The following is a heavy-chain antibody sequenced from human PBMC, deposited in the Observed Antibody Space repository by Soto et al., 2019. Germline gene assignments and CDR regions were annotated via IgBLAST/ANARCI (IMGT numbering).Heavy chain of an antibody. CDR3: ARGRSLSGRGVIITTYFDY. Sequence: GGSLRLSCAASGFTFSSYGMHWVRQAPGKGLEWVAVIWYDGSNKYYADSVKGRFTISRDNSKNTLYLQMNSLRAEDTAVYYCARGRSLSGRGVIITTYFDYWGQGTLVTVSS. CDR2: IWYDGSNK. CDR1: GFTFSSYG. D-gene: IGHD3-10*01. J-gene: IGHJ4*02. V-gene: IGHV3-33*01.